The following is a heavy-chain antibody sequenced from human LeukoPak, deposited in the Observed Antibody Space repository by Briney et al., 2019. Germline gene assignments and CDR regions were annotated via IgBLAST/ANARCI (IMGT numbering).Heavy chain of an antibody. J-gene: IGHJ6*03. V-gene: IGHV1-18*01. CDR2: ISAYNGKK. CDR3: ARDPATLDFWSGQGNMDV. Sequence: ASVKVSCKASGYTFTSYGMSWGRQAPGQGREWMGWISAYNGKKNYAQKLQGRDTITTDTSTSTAYMELRSLRSDDTAVYYCARDPATLDFWSGQGNMDVWGKGTTVTVSS. D-gene: IGHD3-3*01. CDR1: GYTFTSYG.